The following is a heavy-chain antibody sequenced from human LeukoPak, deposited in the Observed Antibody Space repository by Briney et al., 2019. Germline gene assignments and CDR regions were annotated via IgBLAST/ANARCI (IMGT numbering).Heavy chain of an antibody. CDR3: ARQGGSGSPLLI. V-gene: IGHV4-4*07. CDR2: IYTSGST. Sequence: SETLSLTCTVSGGSISSYFWSWIRQPAGKGLEWIGRIYTSGSTNYNPSFKSRVSMSLDTSKKHFSLKLNSVTAADTAVYYCARQGGSGSPLLIWGQGTLATVSS. J-gene: IGHJ4*02. D-gene: IGHD3-10*01. CDR1: GGSISSYF.